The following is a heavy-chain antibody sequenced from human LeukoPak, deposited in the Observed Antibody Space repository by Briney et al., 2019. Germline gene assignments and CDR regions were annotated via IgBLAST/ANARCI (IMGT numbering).Heavy chain of an antibody. CDR2: IYYSGST. J-gene: IGHJ4*02. Sequence: SETLSLTCTVSGGSISSYYWSWIRQPPGKGLECIGYIYYSGSTNYDPSLKSRVTISVDTSKNQFSLKLSSVTAADTAVYYCARLSDSDSSGYYWGFEYWGQGTLVTVSS. V-gene: IGHV4-59*08. D-gene: IGHD3-22*01. CDR3: ARLSDSDSSGYYWGFEY. CDR1: GGSISSYY.